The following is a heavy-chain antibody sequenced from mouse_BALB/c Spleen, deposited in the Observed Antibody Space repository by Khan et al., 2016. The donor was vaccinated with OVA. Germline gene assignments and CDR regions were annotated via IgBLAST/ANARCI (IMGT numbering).Heavy chain of an antibody. V-gene: IGHV1-77*01. CDR2: ISPGSGDT. D-gene: IGHD1-2*01. J-gene: IGHJ3*01. CDR3: ARRNYFGYTFAY. Sequence: QVQLQQPGAELARPGASVKLSCKASGYTFTDYYINWVKQRTGQGLEWIGAISPGSGDTYYNERFKGKATLTADKSSSTAYMQLSSLTSEASAVYFCARRNYFGYTFAYWGQGTLVTVSA. CDR1: GYTFTDYY.